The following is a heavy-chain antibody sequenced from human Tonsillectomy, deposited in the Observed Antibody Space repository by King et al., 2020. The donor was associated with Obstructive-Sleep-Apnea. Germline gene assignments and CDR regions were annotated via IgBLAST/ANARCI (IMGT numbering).Heavy chain of an antibody. J-gene: IGHJ3*02. D-gene: IGHD3-22*01. CDR2: IYPGDSDT. CDR3: ARSLINYYDSSGYYPGAFDI. Sequence: VQLVQSGAEVKKPGESLKISCKGSGYSFTSYWIGWVRQMPGKGLEWMGIIYPGDSDTRYSPSFQGQVTISADKSFSTAYLQWSSLKASDTAMYYCARSLINYYDSSGYYPGAFDIWGQGTMVTVSS. CDR1: GYSFTSYW. V-gene: IGHV5-51*01.